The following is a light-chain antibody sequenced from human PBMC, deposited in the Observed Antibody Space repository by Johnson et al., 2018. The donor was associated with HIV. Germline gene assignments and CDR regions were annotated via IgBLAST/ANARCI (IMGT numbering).Light chain of an antibody. V-gene: IGLV1-51*02. CDR3: GTWDDSLNNV. Sequence: QSVLTQPPSVSAAPGQKVTISCSGSSSNIGNNYVSWYQQLPGTAPKLLIYENNKRPSGIPDRFSGSKSGTSATLGITGLQTGDEADYYCGTWDDSLNNVFETGTKVTVL. J-gene: IGLJ1*01. CDR1: SSNIGNNY. CDR2: ENN.